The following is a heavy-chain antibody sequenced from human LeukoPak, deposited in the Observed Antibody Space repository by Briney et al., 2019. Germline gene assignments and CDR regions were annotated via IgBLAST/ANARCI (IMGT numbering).Heavy chain of an antibody. V-gene: IGHV3-21*04. J-gene: IGHJ4*02. CDR2: ISSSSSFI. CDR3: AKDVRDIVVLIDTYMY. CDR1: DFPFKNFI. D-gene: IGHD2-21*01. Sequence: SGGSLRLSCAGSDFPFKNFILNWVRQAPGRGLEWVASISSSSSFIYYADSVKGRFTVSRDNVKASMFLQMNSLRAEDTAVYYCAKDVRDIVVLIDTYMYWGQGTLVTVSS.